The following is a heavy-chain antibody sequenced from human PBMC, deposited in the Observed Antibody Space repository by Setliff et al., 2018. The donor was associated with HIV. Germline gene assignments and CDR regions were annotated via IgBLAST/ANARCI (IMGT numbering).Heavy chain of an antibody. J-gene: IGHJ5*02. D-gene: IGHD7-27*01. CDR3: ARARLLGGFLS. Sequence: SETLSLTCTISGDSVSNGGFFWNWIRQPPGKGLEWIGNIYYSGTTKYNPSLKSRLTLLVDTSRNRVSLKMTSVTAADTAVYYCARARLLGGFLSWGRGALVTVSS. CDR1: GDSVSNGGFF. CDR2: IYYSGTT. V-gene: IGHV4-61*08.